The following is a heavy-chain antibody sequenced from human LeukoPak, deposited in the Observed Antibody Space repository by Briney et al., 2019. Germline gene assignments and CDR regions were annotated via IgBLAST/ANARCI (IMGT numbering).Heavy chain of an antibody. V-gene: IGHV3-33*06. CDR2: IWNDGGNK. CDR1: GFTLSTYG. Sequence: GRSLRLSCAASGFTLSTYGMYGVRQAPGKGLEGVAGIWNDGGNKHYTDSVKGRFTISRDNSKNTLDLQMNSLRAEDTAVYYCAKDLSSSWFEGLDNWGQGTLVTVSS. CDR3: AKDLSSSWFEGLDN. D-gene: IGHD6-13*01. J-gene: IGHJ4*02.